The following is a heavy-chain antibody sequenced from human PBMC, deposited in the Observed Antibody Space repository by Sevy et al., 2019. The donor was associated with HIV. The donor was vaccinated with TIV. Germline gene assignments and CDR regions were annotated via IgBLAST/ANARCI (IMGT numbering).Heavy chain of an antibody. V-gene: IGHV3-49*04. J-gene: IGHJ4*02. CDR3: TRWKAAQSIFDY. Sequence: GGSLRLSCTASGFTFGDYCMSWVRQAPGKGLEWVAFLESDVYGGTVDHAASVRGRFVISRADSKTIAYLQMNDLKTEDTGVYYCTRWKAAQSIFDYWGQGALVTVSS. CDR2: LESDVYGGTV. CDR1: GFTFGDYC. D-gene: IGHD6-13*01.